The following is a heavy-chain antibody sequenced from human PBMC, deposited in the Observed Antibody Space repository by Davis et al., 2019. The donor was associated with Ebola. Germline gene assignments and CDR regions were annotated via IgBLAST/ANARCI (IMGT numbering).Heavy chain of an antibody. CDR2: MNPNSGNT. V-gene: IGHV1-8*02. Sequence: ATSVKVSCKASGYTFTSYGINWVRQATGQGLEWMGWMNPNSGNTGYAQKFQGRVTMTRNTSISTAYMELSSLRSEDTAVYYCAIWSIAAAGALGYWGQGTLVTVSS. J-gene: IGHJ4*02. CDR3: AIWSIAAAGALGY. CDR1: GYTFTSYG. D-gene: IGHD6-13*01.